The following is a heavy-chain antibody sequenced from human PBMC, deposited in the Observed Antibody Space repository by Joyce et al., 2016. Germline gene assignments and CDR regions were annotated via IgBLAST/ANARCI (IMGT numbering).Heavy chain of an antibody. CDR2: ISYDGSRQ. CDR3: AKVSPDGDHPPPTFYN. CDR1: GFTFSRYA. D-gene: IGHD2/OR15-2a*01. V-gene: IGHV3-30*18. Sequence: QVQLVESGGGVVQPGRSLRLSCTASGFTFSRYAMNWVRQAPGKGLEWVAGISYDGSRQYHADSVKGRFTISRDSPKSTLYLQMNSLRVEDTAVYDCAKVSPDGDHPPPTFYNWGQGTLVTVSS. J-gene: IGHJ4*02.